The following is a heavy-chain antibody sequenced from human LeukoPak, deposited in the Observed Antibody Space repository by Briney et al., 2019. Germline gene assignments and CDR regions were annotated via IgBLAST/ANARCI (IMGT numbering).Heavy chain of an antibody. V-gene: IGHV4-59*10. Sequence: SETLSLTCAVYGGSFSGYYWSWIRQPAGKGLEWIGRIYTSGSTNYNPSLKSRVTMSVDTSKNQFSLKLSSVTAADTAVYYCAGRDSSSWFDYWGQGTLVTVSS. J-gene: IGHJ5*01. CDR1: GGSFSGYY. CDR3: AGRDSSSWFDY. CDR2: IYTSGST. D-gene: IGHD6-13*01.